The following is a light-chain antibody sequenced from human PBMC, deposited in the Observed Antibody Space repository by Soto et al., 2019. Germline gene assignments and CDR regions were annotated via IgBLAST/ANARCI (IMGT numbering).Light chain of an antibody. Sequence: EIVLTQSPATLSLSPGERDTLSCRASQSVGSHLGWYQQKPGQAPRLLIYDASNRATGIPDRFTGSGSGTDFTLTISSLEPEDFAVYYCQQRRDWLLTFGGGTKVDIK. CDR3: QQRRDWLLT. CDR1: QSVGSH. V-gene: IGKV3-11*01. CDR2: DAS. J-gene: IGKJ4*01.